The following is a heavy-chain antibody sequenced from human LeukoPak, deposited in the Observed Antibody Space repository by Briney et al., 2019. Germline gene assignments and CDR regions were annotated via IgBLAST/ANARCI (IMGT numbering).Heavy chain of an antibody. Sequence: GGSLRLSCAVSGITFRDYAMTWVRQAPGKGLEWVSVISGSGGTTYYADSVEGRFVMSRDNSKNTLYLQMNSLRTDDSAVYYCAKREYDSSAYPMYPIDYGGQGTLVTVSA. D-gene: IGHD3-22*01. CDR1: GITFRDYA. V-gene: IGHV3-23*01. CDR3: AKREYDSSAYPMYPIDY. J-gene: IGHJ4*02. CDR2: ISGSGGTT.